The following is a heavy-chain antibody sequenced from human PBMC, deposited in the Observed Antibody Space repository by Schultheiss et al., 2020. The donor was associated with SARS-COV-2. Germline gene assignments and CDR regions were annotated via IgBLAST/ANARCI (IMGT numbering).Heavy chain of an antibody. D-gene: IGHD5-12*01. Sequence: GESLKISCAASGFTFSSYAMSWVRQAPGKGLEWVSAISGSGGSTYYADSVKGRFTISRDNSKNTLYLQMNSLRAEDTAVYYCAKDHGYSGYDWGQGTLVTVSS. V-gene: IGHV3-23*01. CDR1: GFTFSSYA. CDR2: ISGSGGST. J-gene: IGHJ4*02. CDR3: AKDHGYSGYD.